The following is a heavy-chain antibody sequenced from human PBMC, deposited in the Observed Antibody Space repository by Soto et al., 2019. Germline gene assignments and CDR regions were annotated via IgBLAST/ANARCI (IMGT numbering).Heavy chain of an antibody. Sequence: QVQLVQSGAEVKKPGSSVKVSCKASGGTFSSYTISWVRQAPGQGLEWMGRIIPILGIANYAQKFQGRVTITADKSTSTAYMGLSSLRSEDTAVYYCAGGGGFIAVAGFDYWGQGTLVTVSS. CDR1: GGTFSSYT. J-gene: IGHJ4*02. V-gene: IGHV1-69*02. CDR3: AGGGGFIAVAGFDY. D-gene: IGHD6-19*01. CDR2: IIPILGIA.